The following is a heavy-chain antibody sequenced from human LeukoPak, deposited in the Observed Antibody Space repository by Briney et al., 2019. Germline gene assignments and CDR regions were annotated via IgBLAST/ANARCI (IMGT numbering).Heavy chain of an antibody. CDR1: GFTVSSNY. D-gene: IGHD3-10*01. V-gene: IGHV3-33*08. CDR2: IWDDGSNE. CDR3: ARDFGDIYYYGMDV. J-gene: IGHJ6*02. Sequence: GGSLRLSCAASGFTVSSNYMSWVRQAPGKGLEWVAVIWDDGSNEYYADSVKGRFTIFRDNRRNTLYLQMNSLRAEDTAVYYCARDFGDIYYYGMDVWGQGTTVTVSS.